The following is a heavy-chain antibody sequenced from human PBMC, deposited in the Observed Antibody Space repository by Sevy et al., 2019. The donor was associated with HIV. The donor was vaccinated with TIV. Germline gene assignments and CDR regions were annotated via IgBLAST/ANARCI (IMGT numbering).Heavy chain of an antibody. Sequence: GSLRLSCTASAFTFSNYYMNWVRQAPGKVLEWVSSISMSSTYIYYADSVRGRFTISRDNAKNSLYLQISSLRAEDTAVYYCAGGYCSGRSCPRPVGFYSMDVWGQGTTVTVSS. CDR2: ISMSSTYI. CDR1: AFTFSNYY. D-gene: IGHD2-15*01. CDR3: AGGYCSGRSCPRPVGFYSMDV. V-gene: IGHV3-21*01. J-gene: IGHJ6*02.